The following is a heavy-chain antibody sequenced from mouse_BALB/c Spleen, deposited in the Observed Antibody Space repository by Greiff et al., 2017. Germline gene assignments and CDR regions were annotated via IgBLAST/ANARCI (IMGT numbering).Heavy chain of an antibody. CDR1: GYSITSGYY. CDR2: ISYDGSN. CDR3: ARDGMITTGVLFAY. D-gene: IGHD2-4*01. J-gene: IGHJ3*01. Sequence: EVQLQESGPGLVKPSQSLSLTCSVTGYSITSGYYWNWIRQFPGNKLEWMGYISYDGSNNYNPSLKNRISITRDTSKNQFFLKLNSVTTEDTATYYCARDGMITTGVLFAYWGQGTLVTVSA. V-gene: IGHV3-6*02.